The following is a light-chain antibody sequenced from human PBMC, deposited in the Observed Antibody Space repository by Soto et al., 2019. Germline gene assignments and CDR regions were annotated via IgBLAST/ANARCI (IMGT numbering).Light chain of an antibody. CDR3: QKYYDWPIT. CDR2: DAA. Sequence: EIVMTQSPATLSGSPGERATLSCRASQSVSSNLAWYKQKPGQTPRLLIYDAATRATGIPARFSGSGSGTDFTLTNSSMKSEDFAVYYCQKYYDWPITFGQGTRLDIK. CDR1: QSVSSN. V-gene: IGKV3-15*01. J-gene: IGKJ5*01.